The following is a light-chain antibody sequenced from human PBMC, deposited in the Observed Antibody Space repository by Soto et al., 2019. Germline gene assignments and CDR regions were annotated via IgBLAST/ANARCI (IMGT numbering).Light chain of an antibody. CDR2: DAS. J-gene: IGKJ1*01. V-gene: IGKV1-5*01. Sequence: DIQMTQSPSTLSASVGDRVTITCRASQSISSWLAWYQQKPGKAPKLLIYDASSLESGVPSRFSGSGSGAAFPLTISSLQPDDFGTYYCQQYNSYSQTVGQGTKVEIK. CDR3: QQYNSYSQT. CDR1: QSISSW.